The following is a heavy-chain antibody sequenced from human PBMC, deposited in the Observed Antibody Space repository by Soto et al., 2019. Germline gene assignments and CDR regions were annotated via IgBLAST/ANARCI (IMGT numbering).Heavy chain of an antibody. CDR1: GFTFSSYG. D-gene: IGHD4-17*01. Sequence: PGGSLRLSCAASGFTFSSYGMHWVHQAPGKGLEWVAVIWYDGSNKYYAESVKGRFTISRDNSKNTLYLQMNSLRAEDTAVYYCARRPHDYGDYSPGDYRGQRTPVTVSS. CDR3: ARRPHDYGDYSPGDY. CDR2: IWYDGSNK. J-gene: IGHJ4*02. V-gene: IGHV3-33*01.